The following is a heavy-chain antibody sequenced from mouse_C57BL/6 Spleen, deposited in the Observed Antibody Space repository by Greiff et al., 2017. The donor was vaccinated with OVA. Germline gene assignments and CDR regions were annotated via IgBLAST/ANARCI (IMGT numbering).Heavy chain of an antibody. V-gene: IGHV5-6*01. CDR1: GFTFSSSG. Sequence: EVKLVESGGDLVKPGGSLKLSCAASGFTFSSSGMSWVRQTPDKRLEWVATISSGGSYTYYPDSVKGRFTISRDNAKKTLYLQMSSLKAEDTAMYYCARQGSGSSYLDYWGQGTTLTVSS. J-gene: IGHJ2*01. D-gene: IGHD1-1*01. CDR3: ARQGSGSSYLDY. CDR2: ISSGGSYT.